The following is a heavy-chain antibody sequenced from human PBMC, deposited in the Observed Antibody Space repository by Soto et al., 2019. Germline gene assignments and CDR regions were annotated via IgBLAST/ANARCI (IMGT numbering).Heavy chain of an antibody. V-gene: IGHV4-39*01. D-gene: IGHD5-18*01. CDR3: ARHGDTGTAMVNFDY. CDR2: IYYSGST. Sequence: SETLSLTCTVSGGSISSSSYYWGWIRQPPGKGLEWIGSIYYSGSTYYNPSLKSRVTISVDTSKNQFSMKLSSVTAADTAVYYCARHGDTGTAMVNFDYWGQGTLVTVSS. J-gene: IGHJ4*02. CDR1: GGSISSSSYY.